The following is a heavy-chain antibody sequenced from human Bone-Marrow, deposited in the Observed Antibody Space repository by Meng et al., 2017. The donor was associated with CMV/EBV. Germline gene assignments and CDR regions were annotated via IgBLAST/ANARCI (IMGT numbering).Heavy chain of an antibody. V-gene: IGHV4-30-4*08. CDR2: IYYSGST. J-gene: IGHJ1*01. D-gene: IGHD2-2*01. Sequence: QVQRQGSGPGPVKPSQTLSLTCTCSGGSISSGDYYWSWIRQPPGKGLEWIGYIYYSGSTYYNPSLKSRVTISVDTSKNQFSLKLSSVTAADTAVYYCARQNLLGYCSSTSCYEHWGQGTLVTVSS. CDR3: ARQNLLGYCSSTSCYEH. CDR1: GGSISSGDYY.